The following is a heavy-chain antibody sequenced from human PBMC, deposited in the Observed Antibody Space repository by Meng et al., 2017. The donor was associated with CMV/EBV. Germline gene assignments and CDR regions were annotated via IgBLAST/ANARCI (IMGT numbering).Heavy chain of an antibody. CDR2: ISAYNGNT. J-gene: IGHJ6*02. Sequence: ASVKVSCKASGYTFTSYGISWVRQAPGQGLEWMGWISAYNGNTNYAQKLQGRVTMTTDTSTSTAYMELRSLRSDDTAVYCCARDSLGSSSHYYYYGMDVWGQGTTVTVSS. D-gene: IGHD6-6*01. V-gene: IGHV1-18*01. CDR1: GYTFTSYG. CDR3: ARDSLGSSSHYYYYGMDV.